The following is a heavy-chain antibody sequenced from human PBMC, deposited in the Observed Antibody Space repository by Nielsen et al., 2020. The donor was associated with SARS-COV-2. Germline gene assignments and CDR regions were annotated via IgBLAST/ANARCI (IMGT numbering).Heavy chain of an antibody. CDR1: GFTFSNAW. J-gene: IGHJ4*02. Sequence: GGSLRLSCAASGFTFSNAWMSWVRQAPGKGLEWVGRIKSKTDGGTTDYAAPVKGRFTISRDDSRDTVFLQMNSLKSEDTGVYYCTTHGGGGGSCHPDWGQGTLVTVSS. V-gene: IGHV3-15*01. D-gene: IGHD2-15*01. CDR2: IKSKTDGGTT. CDR3: TTHGGGGGSCHPD.